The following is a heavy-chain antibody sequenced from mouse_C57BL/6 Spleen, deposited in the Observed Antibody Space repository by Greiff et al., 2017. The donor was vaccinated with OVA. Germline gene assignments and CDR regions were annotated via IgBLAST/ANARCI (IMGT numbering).Heavy chain of an antibody. Sequence: EVQLQQSGPELVKPGASVKISCKASGYTFTDYYMNWVKQSHGKSLEWIGDINPNNGGTSYNQKFKGKATLTVDKSSSTAYMELRSLTSEDSAVYYCARWDYYGSSYAMDYWGKGTSVTVSS. CDR3: ARWDYYGSSYAMDY. D-gene: IGHD1-1*01. V-gene: IGHV1-26*01. J-gene: IGHJ4*01. CDR2: INPNNGGT. CDR1: GYTFTDYY.